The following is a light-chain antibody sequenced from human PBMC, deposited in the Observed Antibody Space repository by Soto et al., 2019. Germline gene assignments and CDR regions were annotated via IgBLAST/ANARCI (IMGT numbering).Light chain of an antibody. CDR3: QQSYSTPT. Sequence: DIQMTQSTSSLSASVGDRVTISCRASQTISSYLNWYQHKPGKAPKLLIYAASSLQSGFPSRFSASGSVTDFTLTISSLQPEDFATYYCQQSYSTPTFGQGTKVDIK. V-gene: IGKV1-39*01. CDR1: QTISSY. CDR2: AAS. J-gene: IGKJ2*01.